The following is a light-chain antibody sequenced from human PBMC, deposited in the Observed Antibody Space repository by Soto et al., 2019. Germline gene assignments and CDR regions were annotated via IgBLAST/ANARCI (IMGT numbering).Light chain of an antibody. CDR2: KAS. CDR3: QHYNRYSEA. V-gene: IGKV1-5*03. CDR1: QTISSW. J-gene: IGKJ1*01. Sequence: DIQMTQSPSTLSGSVGDRVTITCRASQTISSWLAWYQQKPGKAPKLLIYKASTLKSRVPSRFSGSGSGTECTLTISRLQPDDFATYYCQHYNRYSEAFGQGTKVELK.